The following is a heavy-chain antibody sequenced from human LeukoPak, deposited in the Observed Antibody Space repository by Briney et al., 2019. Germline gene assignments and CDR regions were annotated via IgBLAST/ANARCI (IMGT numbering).Heavy chain of an antibody. D-gene: IGHD3-22*01. Sequence: PGGSLRLSCAASGFTFSSYGMHWVRQAPGKGLEWVALISYDGSNIYHADSVKGRFTISRDNSKNTLYLQMNSLRAEDMAVYYCAKFWAYYYDSSGYAKDDYWGQGTLVTVSS. J-gene: IGHJ4*02. CDR3: AKFWAYYYDSSGYAKDDY. CDR2: ISYDGSNI. CDR1: GFTFSSYG. V-gene: IGHV3-30*18.